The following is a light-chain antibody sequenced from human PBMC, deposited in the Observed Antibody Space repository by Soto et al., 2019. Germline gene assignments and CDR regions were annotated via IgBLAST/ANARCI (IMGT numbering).Light chain of an antibody. J-gene: IGKJ1*01. Sequence: IVLTQSPVSLSLSPGERATLSCRASESIGRSLAWYQQRPGQAPRLLIYDASNRATGIPARFSGSGSGTDFTLTISMLEPEDCAFYYCLQRSYWRTFGRGNKVEIK. CDR2: DAS. V-gene: IGKV3-11*01. CDR1: ESIGRS. CDR3: LQRSYWRT.